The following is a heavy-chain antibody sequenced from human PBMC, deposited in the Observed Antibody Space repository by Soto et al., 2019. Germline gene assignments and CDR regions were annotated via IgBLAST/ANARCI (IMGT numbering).Heavy chain of an antibody. D-gene: IGHD2-15*01. J-gene: IGHJ4*02. CDR2: IRSKAYGGTT. CDR3: TRMGCSGGSCYSGGY. CDR1: GFTFGDYA. Sequence: LRLSCTASGFTFGDYAMSWVRQAPGKGLEWVGFIRSKAYGGTTEYAASVKGRFTISRDDSKGIAYLQMNSLKTEDTAVYYCTRMGCSGGSCYSGGYWGQGTLVTVSS. V-gene: IGHV3-49*04.